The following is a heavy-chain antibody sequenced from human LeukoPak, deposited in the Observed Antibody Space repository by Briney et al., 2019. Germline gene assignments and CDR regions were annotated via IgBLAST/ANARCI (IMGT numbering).Heavy chain of an antibody. D-gene: IGHD5/OR15-5a*01. CDR2: ISYDGSNK. CDR1: GFTFSSYG. V-gene: IGHV3-30*18. Sequence: GGSLRPSCAASGFTFSSYGMHWVRQAPGKGLEWVAVISYDGSNKYYADPVKGRFTISRDNSKNTLYLQMNSLRAEDTAVYYCAKDQRVYTQRSAFDIWGQGTMVTVSS. J-gene: IGHJ3*02. CDR3: AKDQRVYTQRSAFDI.